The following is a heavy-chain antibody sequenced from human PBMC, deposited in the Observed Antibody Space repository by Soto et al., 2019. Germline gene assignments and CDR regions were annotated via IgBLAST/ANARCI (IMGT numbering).Heavy chain of an antibody. CDR1: GYTFIEYY. D-gene: IGHD6-19*01. CDR3: ARDHGSGWDL. CDR2: INPKNGAT. Sequence: ASVKVSCKASGYTFIEYYVNWVRQAPGQGLEWLGWINPKNGATRYAQKFQGRVILTTDTSISTVYMELGSLSSDDTAVYYCARDHGSGWDLWGQGTLVTVSS. J-gene: IGHJ4*02. V-gene: IGHV1-2*02.